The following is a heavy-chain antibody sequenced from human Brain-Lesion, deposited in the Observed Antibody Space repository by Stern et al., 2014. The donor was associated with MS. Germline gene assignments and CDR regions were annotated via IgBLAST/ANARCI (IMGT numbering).Heavy chain of an antibody. D-gene: IGHD5-18*01. CDR3: ARKTDTAVGGDY. CDR1: GFSVSTNF. J-gene: IGHJ4*02. Sequence: EVQLVQSGGGLIQPGGSLRLSCAASGFSVSTNFISWVRPSPGKGLEWVSLMYSRGGTNYADSVKGRFTISRDSSKNTLYLQMSDLRAEDTAVYYCARKTDTAVGGDYWGPGTLVTVSS. CDR2: MYSRGGT. V-gene: IGHV3-53*01.